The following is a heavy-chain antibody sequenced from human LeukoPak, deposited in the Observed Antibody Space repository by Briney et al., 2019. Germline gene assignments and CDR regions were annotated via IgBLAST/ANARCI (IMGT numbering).Heavy chain of an antibody. CDR3: ARDRGRKYQLQYWYFDL. Sequence: SETLSLTCTVSGDSINSYYWNWIRQPPGKGLEWIGYIYYSGRTDYNPSLKSRVTISVDTSKNQFSLKLSSVTAADTAVYYCARDRGRKYQLQYWYFDLWGRGTLVTVSS. J-gene: IGHJ2*01. D-gene: IGHD2-2*01. CDR2: IYYSGRT. V-gene: IGHV4-59*12. CDR1: GDSINSYY.